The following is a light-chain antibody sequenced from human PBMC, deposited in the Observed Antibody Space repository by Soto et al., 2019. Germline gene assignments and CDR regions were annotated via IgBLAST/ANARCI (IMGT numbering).Light chain of an antibody. J-gene: IGKJ1*01. CDR1: QSVSSY. V-gene: IGKV3-11*01. Sequence: EVGLTQSPATLSFSPWERSALSCKASQSVSSYLAWYQQKPGQAPRLLIYDASNRATGIPARFSGSGSGTDFTLTISSLEPEDFAVYYCQQRSNSPRTFGQGTQVDIK. CDR2: DAS. CDR3: QQRSNSPRT.